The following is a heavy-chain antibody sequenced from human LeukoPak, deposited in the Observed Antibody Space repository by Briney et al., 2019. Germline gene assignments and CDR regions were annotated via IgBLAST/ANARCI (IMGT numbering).Heavy chain of an antibody. CDR1: GYTFTGYY. V-gene: IGHV1-46*03. CDR3: VKGYCSSTSCYFAY. J-gene: IGHJ4*02. Sequence: AAVKVSCKASGYTFTGYYMHWVRQAPGQGLEWMGWINPSGGSTSYAQKFQGRVTMTRDMSTSTVYMELSSLRSEDTAVYYCVKGYCSSTSCYFAYWGQGTLVTVSS. CDR2: INPSGGST. D-gene: IGHD2-2*01.